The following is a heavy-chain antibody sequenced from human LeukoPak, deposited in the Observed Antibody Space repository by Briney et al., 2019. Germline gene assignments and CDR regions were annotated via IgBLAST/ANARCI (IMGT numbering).Heavy chain of an antibody. CDR2: INSDGSST. J-gene: IGHJ4*02. Sequence: HPGGSLRLSCAASGFTFSSYWMHWVRQAPGKGLVWVSRINSDGSSTSYADSVKGRFTISRDNAKNTLYLQMNSLRAEDTAVYYCARDENTMVRGAYSRPVDYWGQGTLVTVSS. D-gene: IGHD3-10*01. CDR1: GFTFSSYW. V-gene: IGHV3-74*01. CDR3: ARDENTMVRGAYSRPVDY.